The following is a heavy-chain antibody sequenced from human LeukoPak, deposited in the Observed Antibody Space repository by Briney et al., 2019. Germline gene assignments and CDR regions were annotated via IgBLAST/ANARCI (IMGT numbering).Heavy chain of an antibody. CDR2: VYYSGST. V-gene: IGHV4-59*01. J-gene: IGHJ4*02. CDR3: ARYDSGWFYFDF. Sequence: SETLSLTCTVSGGSIRGYYWTWIRQPPGKGLEWVGYVYYSGSTNYNPSLKSRVTISVDTSINQFSPNLSSVTAADTTVYYCARYDSGWFYFDFWGQGTLVTVSS. CDR1: GGSIRGYY. D-gene: IGHD6-19*01.